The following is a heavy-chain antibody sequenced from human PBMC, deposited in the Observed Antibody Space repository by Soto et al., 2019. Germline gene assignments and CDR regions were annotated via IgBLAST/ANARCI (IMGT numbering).Heavy chain of an antibody. V-gene: IGHV4-59*01. J-gene: IGHJ4*02. CDR3: ASNGNYDFWSGPLGYFDY. Sequence: SETLSLTCTVSGGSISNYYWSWIRQPPGKGLEWLGYIYYSGSTNYNPSLQSRVTISVDTSKNQFSLKLSAVTAADTAVYYCASNGNYDFWSGPLGYFDYWGQGTLVTVSS. CDR1: GGSISNYY. D-gene: IGHD3-3*01. CDR2: IYYSGST.